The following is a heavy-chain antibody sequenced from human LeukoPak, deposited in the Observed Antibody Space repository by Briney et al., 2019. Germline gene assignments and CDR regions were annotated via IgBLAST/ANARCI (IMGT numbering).Heavy chain of an antibody. J-gene: IGHJ4*02. CDR1: GFTFSSYG. V-gene: IGHV3-30*02. D-gene: IGHD3-10*01. Sequence: GGSLRLSCAASGFTFSSYGMHWVRQAPGKGLEWVAFIRYDGSNKYYADSVKGRFTISRDNSKNTLYLQMNSLRAEDTAVYYCANNGYGSGSYPQDYWGQGTLVTVSS. CDR2: IRYDGSNK. CDR3: ANNGYGSGSYPQDY.